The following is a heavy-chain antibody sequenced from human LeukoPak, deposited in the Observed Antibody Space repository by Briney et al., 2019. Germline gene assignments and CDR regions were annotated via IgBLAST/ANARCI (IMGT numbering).Heavy chain of an antibody. CDR3: ARVVVVAGVLDAFDI. J-gene: IGHJ3*02. D-gene: IGHD2-15*01. Sequence: GSSVKVSCKASRDTFSRDTISWVRQAPGQGLEWLGGTIPLLAIANYAQKFQGRVTITTDESTSTAYMELSSLRSEDTAVYYCARVVVVAGVLDAFDIWGQGTKVTVSS. V-gene: IGHV1-69*05. CDR1: RDTFSRDT. CDR2: TIPLLAIA.